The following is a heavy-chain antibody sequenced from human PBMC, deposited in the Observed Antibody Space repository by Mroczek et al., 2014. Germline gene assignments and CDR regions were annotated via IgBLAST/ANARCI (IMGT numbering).Heavy chain of an antibody. Sequence: VQLVESGAEVKKPGASVKVSCKASGYTFTGYYMHWVRQAPGQGLEWMGWINPNSGGTNYAQKFQGRVTMTRDTSISTAYMELSRLRSDDTAVYYCARGPEDIVVVPAAKSLYFQHWGQGTLVTVSS. D-gene: IGHD2-2*01. V-gene: IGHV1-2*02. CDR2: INPNSGGT. CDR3: ARGPEDIVVVPAAKSLYFQH. J-gene: IGHJ1*01. CDR1: GYTFTGYY.